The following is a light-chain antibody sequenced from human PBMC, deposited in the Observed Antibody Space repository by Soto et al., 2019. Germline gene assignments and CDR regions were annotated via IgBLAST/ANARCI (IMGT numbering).Light chain of an antibody. Sequence: DIQMTQSPSSVSASVGDRVTITCRATQGISSWLAWYQQKPGKAPKLLIYATSNLQGGVPSRFSGNGSGTEFTLTITSLQPDDSATYYCQQYNGLPTWTFGQGTKVDIK. CDR2: ATS. J-gene: IGKJ1*01. CDR1: QGISSW. V-gene: IGKV1-12*01. CDR3: QQYNGLPTWT.